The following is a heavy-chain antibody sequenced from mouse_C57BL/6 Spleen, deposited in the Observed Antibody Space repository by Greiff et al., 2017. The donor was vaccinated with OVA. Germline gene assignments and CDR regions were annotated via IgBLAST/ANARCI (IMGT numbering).Heavy chain of an antibody. Sequence: DVKLVESGGGLVKPGGSLKLSCAASGFTFSDYGMHWVRQAPEKGLEWVAYISSGSSTIYYADTVKGRFTISRDNAKNTLFLQMTSLRSEDTAMYYCARGDSSGYHYYAMDYWGQGTSVTVSS. D-gene: IGHD3-2*02. V-gene: IGHV5-17*01. J-gene: IGHJ4*01. CDR1: GFTFSDYG. CDR2: ISSGSSTI. CDR3: ARGDSSGYHYYAMDY.